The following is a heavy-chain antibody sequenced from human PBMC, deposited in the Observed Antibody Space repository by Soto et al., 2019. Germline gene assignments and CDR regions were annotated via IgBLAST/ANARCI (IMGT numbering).Heavy chain of an antibody. CDR2: IFYSGST. D-gene: IGHD5-18*01. V-gene: IGHV4-39*01. Sequence: PSETLSLTCTVSGGSISSSSYYWGWILQPPGKGLEWIGSIFYSGSTYYNPSLKSRVTISVDTSKNQFSLKLSSVTAADTAMYYCVCIFSGGYTYGFYFDGMDVWGQGTTVT. CDR3: VCIFSGGYTYGFYFDGMDV. J-gene: IGHJ6*02. CDR1: GGSISSSSYY.